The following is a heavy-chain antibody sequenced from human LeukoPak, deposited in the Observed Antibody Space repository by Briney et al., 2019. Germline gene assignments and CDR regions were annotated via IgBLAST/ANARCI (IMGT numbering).Heavy chain of an antibody. Sequence: GGSLRLSCTASGIDLRDYYMRGIRQAPGKGLEWVSYISSSSSTIYYADSVQGRFTISRDNAKNSLYLQMNNLRAEDTAVYYYARGESNYYDSSGSSRQHWRQGPLVTVSS. CDR2: ISSSSSTI. CDR1: GIDLRDYY. D-gene: IGHD3-22*01. V-gene: IGHV3-11*01. J-gene: IGHJ1*01. CDR3: ARGESNYYDSSGSSRQH.